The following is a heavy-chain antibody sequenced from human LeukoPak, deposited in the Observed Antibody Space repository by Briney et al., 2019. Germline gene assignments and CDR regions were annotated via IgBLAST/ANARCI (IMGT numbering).Heavy chain of an antibody. CDR3: AREDYYDSSGYYLDY. CDR2: IYYSGRT. Sequence: SETLSLTCTVSGGSISNYYWSWIRQPPGKGLEWIGYIYYSGRTRYNPSLKSPVTISVDTSKNQFSLNLSSVTAADTAVYYCAREDYYDSSGYYLDYWGQGTLVTVSS. CDR1: GGSISNYY. J-gene: IGHJ4*02. D-gene: IGHD3-22*01. V-gene: IGHV4-59*08.